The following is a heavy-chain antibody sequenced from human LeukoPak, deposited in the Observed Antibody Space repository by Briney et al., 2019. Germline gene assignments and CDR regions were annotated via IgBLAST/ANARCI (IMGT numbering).Heavy chain of an antibody. CDR2: ISGSGGST. D-gene: IGHD6-13*01. Sequence: PGASLRLSCAASGFTLSSYAMSWVRQAPGKGLEWVSAISGSGGSTYYADSVKGRFTISRDNSKNTLYLQMNSLRAEDTAVYYCAKGDSSSWYNWFDPWGQGTLVTASS. CDR3: AKGDSSSWYNWFDP. V-gene: IGHV3-23*01. CDR1: GFTLSSYA. J-gene: IGHJ5*02.